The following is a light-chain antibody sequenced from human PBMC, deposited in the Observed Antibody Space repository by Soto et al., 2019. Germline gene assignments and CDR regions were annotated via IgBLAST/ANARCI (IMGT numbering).Light chain of an antibody. CDR2: AAS. Sequence: DIQMTQSPSSLSASVGDRVTITCRASQSISSYLNWYQQKPGKAPKLLIYAASRLQSGVPSRFSGSGSGTDFTLTISSLQPEDFATYYGQQSYSTPLSFGPGTKVDIK. CDR3: QQSYSTPLS. V-gene: IGKV1-39*01. CDR1: QSISSY. J-gene: IGKJ3*01.